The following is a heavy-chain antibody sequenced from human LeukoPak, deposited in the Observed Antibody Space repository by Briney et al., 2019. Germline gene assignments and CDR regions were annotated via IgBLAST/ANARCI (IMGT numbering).Heavy chain of an antibody. CDR1: GGSISSYY. CDR2: IYYSGST. J-gene: IGHJ2*01. V-gene: IGHV4-59*01. Sequence: SETLSLTCTVSGGSISSYYWSWIRQPPGKGLEWIGYIYYSGSTNYNPSLKSRVTISVDTSKNQFSLKLSSVTAADTAVYYCARSLGYCSSTSCGGAGWYFDLWGRGTLVTVSS. CDR3: ARSLGYCSSTSCGGAGWYFDL. D-gene: IGHD2-2*01.